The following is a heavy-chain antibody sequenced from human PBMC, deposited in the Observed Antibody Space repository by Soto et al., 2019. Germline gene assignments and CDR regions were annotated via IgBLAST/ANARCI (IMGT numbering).Heavy chain of an antibody. V-gene: IGHV1-69*13. CDR2: IIPIFGTA. D-gene: IGHD2-2*01. J-gene: IGHJ6*02. CDR3: ARSGIVVVPAAAEGYYYYGMDV. CDR1: GGTFSSYA. Sequence: GASVKVCCKASGGTFSSYAISWVRQAPGQGLEWMGGIIPIFGTANYAQKFQGRVTNTADESTSTAYMELSSLRSEDTAVYYCARSGIVVVPAAAEGYYYYGMDVWGQGTTVTVSS.